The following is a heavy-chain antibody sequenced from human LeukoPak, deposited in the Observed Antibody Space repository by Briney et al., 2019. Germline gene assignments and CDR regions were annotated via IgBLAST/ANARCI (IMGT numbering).Heavy chain of an antibody. J-gene: IGHJ4*02. Sequence: GGSLRLSCAASGFTFSSYSMYWVRQAPGKGLEWVSSISSSSSYIYYADSVKGRFTISRGNAKNSLYLQMNSLRVEDTAVYYCARDHLSNYWGQGTLVTVSS. CDR3: ARDHLSNY. CDR1: GFTFSSYS. CDR2: ISSSSSYI. V-gene: IGHV3-21*01.